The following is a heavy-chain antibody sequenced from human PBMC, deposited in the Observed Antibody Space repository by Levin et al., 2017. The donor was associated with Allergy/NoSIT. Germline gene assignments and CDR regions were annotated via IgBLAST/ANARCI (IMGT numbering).Heavy chain of an antibody. CDR1: GFTFSTYA. Sequence: PGGSLRLSCAASGFTFSTYAMSWVRQAPGKGLEWVSAIYPDGSNTYYADSVRGRFTISRDNSKNILYLQMNSLRPDDTALYYCARKGTTENSGFYLGYWGQGTLVTVSS. CDR2: IYPDGSNT. CDR3: ARKGTTENSGFYLGY. D-gene: IGHD3-22*01. J-gene: IGHJ4*02. V-gene: IGHV3-23*05.